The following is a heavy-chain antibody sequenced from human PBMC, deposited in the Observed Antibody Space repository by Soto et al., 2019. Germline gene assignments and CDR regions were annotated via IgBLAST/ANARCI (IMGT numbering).Heavy chain of an antibody. Sequence: SETLSLTCTVSGGSISGYYGSWIRQPPGKGLEWIGYIYYSGSTNYNPSLKSRVTISVDTSKNQFSLKLSSVTAADTAVYYCARLSAPYMDVWGKGTTVTVSS. D-gene: IGHD3-10*01. CDR3: ARLSAPYMDV. CDR2: IYYSGST. J-gene: IGHJ6*03. V-gene: IGHV4-59*08. CDR1: GGSISGYY.